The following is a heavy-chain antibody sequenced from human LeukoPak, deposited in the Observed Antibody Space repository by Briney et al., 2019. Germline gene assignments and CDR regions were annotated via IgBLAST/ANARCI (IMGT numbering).Heavy chain of an antibody. V-gene: IGHV3-20*04. D-gene: IGHD6-25*01. CDR1: GFIFDEFC. CDR2: ITWQGCSP. CDR3: SKATSRRVPAARFDS. Sequence: GGFLKPPWAASGFIFDEFCMVWVRQAPGKGPEGGASITWQGCSPAYADSVGGRFTISQNHAKNPLYLQMNSLRPEDTAFYYCSKATSRRVPAARFDSWGQGTLVTVSS. J-gene: IGHJ4*02.